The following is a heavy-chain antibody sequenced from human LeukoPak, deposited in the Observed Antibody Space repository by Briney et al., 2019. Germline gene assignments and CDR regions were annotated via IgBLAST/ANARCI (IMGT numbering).Heavy chain of an antibody. Sequence: SETLSLTCAVYGGSFSGYYWSWIRQPPGKGLEWIGEINHSGSTNYNPSLKSRVTISVDTSKNQFSLKLSSVTAADTAVYYCATQGIRGISYYYMDVWGKGTTVTMSS. V-gene: IGHV4-34*01. CDR1: GGSFSGYY. D-gene: IGHD3-10*01. J-gene: IGHJ6*03. CDR3: ATQGIRGISYYYMDV. CDR2: INHSGST.